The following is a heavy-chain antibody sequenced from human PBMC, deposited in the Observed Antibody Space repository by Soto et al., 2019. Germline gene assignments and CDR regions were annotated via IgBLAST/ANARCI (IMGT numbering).Heavy chain of an antibody. V-gene: IGHV4-31*03. CDR1: GGSISSGGYY. CDR2: IYYSGST. CDR3: ARGRAYYDFWSGYYTIYGMDV. J-gene: IGHJ6*02. Sequence: QVQLQESGPGLVKPSQTLSLTCTVSGGSISSGGYYWSWIRQHPGKGLEWIGYIYYSGSTYYNPSLKSRVTISVDTSKNQFSLKLSSVTAADTAVYYCARGRAYYDFWSGYYTIYGMDVWGQGTTVTVSS. D-gene: IGHD3-3*01.